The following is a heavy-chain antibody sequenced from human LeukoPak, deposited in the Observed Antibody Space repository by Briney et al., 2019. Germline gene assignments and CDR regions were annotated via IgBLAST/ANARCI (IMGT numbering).Heavy chain of an antibody. CDR1: GFTFDDYA. D-gene: IGHD2-2*01. J-gene: IGHJ5*02. V-gene: IGHV3-9*01. Sequence: PGGSLRLSCAASGFTFDDYAMHWVRQAPGKGLEWVSGISWNSGSIGYADSVKGRFTISRDNAKNSLYLQMNSLRAEDTALYYCAKDKEYCSSTSCYGGTWFDPWGQGTLVTVSS. CDR3: AKDKEYCSSTSCYGGTWFDP. CDR2: ISWNSGSI.